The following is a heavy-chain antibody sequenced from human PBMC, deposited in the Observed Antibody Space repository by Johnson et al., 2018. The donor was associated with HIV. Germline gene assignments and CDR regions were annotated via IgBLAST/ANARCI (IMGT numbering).Heavy chain of an antibody. CDR3: ARPLPAAYYAFDI. CDR2: LYSGGST. D-gene: IGHD2-2*01. Sequence: EVQLVESGGNLVQPGGSLRLSCAASGFTFSSYWMHWVRQAPGKGLVWVSVLYSGGSTYYADSVKGRFTISRDNSKNTLYLQMNSLRAEDTAVYYCARPLPAAYYAFDIWGQGTMVTVSS. J-gene: IGHJ3*02. CDR1: GFTFSSYW. V-gene: IGHV3-66*02.